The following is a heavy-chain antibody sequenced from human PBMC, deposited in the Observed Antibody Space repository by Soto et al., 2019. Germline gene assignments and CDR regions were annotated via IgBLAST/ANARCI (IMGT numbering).Heavy chain of an antibody. CDR3: ARDVSSDTTGFRGYDL. D-gene: IGHD3-10*01. CDR2: FIPIFVSA. CDR1: GGSVSSYA. Sequence: GASVKFSCKASGGSVSSYAITWVRQAPGKGLEWMGVFIPIFVSAHYAPKFQGRITITADESTSTAYMELSGLTSEDTAIYYCARDVSSDTTGFRGYDLWGQGTQVTVSS. J-gene: IGHJ4*02. V-gene: IGHV1-69*13.